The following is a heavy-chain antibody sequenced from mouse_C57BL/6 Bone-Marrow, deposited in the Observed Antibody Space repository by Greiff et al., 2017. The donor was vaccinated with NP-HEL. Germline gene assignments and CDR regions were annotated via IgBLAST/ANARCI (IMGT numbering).Heavy chain of an antibody. CDR2: ISDGGSYT. Sequence: DVQLVASGGGLVKPGGSLKLSCAASGFTFSSYAMSWVRQTPEKRLAWVATISDGGSYTYYPDNVKGRFTISRDNAKNNLYLQMSHLKSEDTAMYYCAREGSLYGNFFAYWGQGTLVTVSA. CDR3: AREGSLYGNFFAY. J-gene: IGHJ3*01. D-gene: IGHD2-1*01. CDR1: GFTFSSYA. V-gene: IGHV5-4*01.